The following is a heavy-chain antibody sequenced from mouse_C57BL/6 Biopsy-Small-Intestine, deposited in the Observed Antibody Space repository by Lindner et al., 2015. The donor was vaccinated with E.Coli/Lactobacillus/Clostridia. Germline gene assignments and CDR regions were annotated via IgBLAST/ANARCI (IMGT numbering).Heavy chain of an antibody. CDR2: INPDNGST. CDR3: ARAGGRSYDWYFDV. Sequence: QESGPVLVKAWGVLVKMSCKASGYTFTDYYMNWVKQSHGKSLEWIGVINPDNGSTGDNQKFKGKATLTVDKSSSTAYMELNSLTSEDSAVYYCARAGGRSYDWYFDVWGTGTTVTVSS. CDR1: GYTFTDYY. J-gene: IGHJ1*03. V-gene: IGHV1-19*01. D-gene: IGHD1-1*01.